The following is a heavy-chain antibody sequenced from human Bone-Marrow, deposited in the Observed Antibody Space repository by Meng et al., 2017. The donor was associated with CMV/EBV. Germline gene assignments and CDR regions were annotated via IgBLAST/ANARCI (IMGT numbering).Heavy chain of an antibody. V-gene: IGHV1-18*01. D-gene: IGHD2-2*02. Sequence: ASVKVSCKASGYTFTSYGISWVRQAPGQGLEWMGWISAYNGNTNYAQKLQGRVTMTTDTSTSTAYTELRSLRSDDTAVYYCARAPRLGGYCSSTSCYTVLGLDVWGQGTTVTVSS. CDR2: ISAYNGNT. CDR1: GYTFTSYG. J-gene: IGHJ6*02. CDR3: ARAPRLGGYCSSTSCYTVLGLDV.